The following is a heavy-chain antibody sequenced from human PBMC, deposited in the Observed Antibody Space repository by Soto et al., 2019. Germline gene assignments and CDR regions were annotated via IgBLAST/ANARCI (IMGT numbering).Heavy chain of an antibody. V-gene: IGHV4-59*01. J-gene: IGHJ4*02. CDR3: ARRHGPFDF. CDR2: IYYSGST. CDR1: GGSISSYY. Sequence: ASETPFLTRTVSGGSISSYYWSWIRQPTGKGLEWIGYIYYSGSTSYNPSLKSRVTISVDTSKNQFSLKLSSVTAADTAVYYCARRHGPFDFWGQGTLVTVSS.